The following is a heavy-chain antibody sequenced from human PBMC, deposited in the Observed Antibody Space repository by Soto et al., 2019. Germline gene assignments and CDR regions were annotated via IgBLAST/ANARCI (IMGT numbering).Heavy chain of an antibody. J-gene: IGHJ6*04. Sequence: QLQLQESGPGLVKPSETLSLTCTVSGGSISSSSYCWCGLRQPPGKGVGWCGRIYYSGGTYYNPSLESRVTLSVDTSHSQFSLKLCAVTAPQTPLYYCARHFDYYGSVYYYCMAVGGKGTTVTVSS. D-gene: IGHD3-10*01. V-gene: IGHV4-39*01. CDR3: ARHFDYYGSVYYYCMAV. CDR2: IYYSGGT. CDR1: GGSISSSSYC.